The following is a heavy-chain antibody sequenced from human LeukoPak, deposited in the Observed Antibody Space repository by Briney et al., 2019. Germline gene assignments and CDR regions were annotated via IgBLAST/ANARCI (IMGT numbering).Heavy chain of an antibody. Sequence: GASVKVSCKASGYTFTSYYMHWVRQAPGQGLEWMGIINPSGGSTSYAQKFQGRVTMTRDTSTSTVYMELSSLRSEDTAVYYCARGAIRVYSSSWLDYWGQGTLVTVSS. CDR1: GYTFTSYY. J-gene: IGHJ4*02. V-gene: IGHV1-46*01. D-gene: IGHD6-13*01. CDR2: INPSGGST. CDR3: ARGAIRVYSSSWLDY.